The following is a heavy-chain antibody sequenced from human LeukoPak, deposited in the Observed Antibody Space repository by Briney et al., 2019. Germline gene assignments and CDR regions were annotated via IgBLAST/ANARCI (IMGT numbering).Heavy chain of an antibody. Sequence: PGGSLRLSCAASGFTFSSYSMNWVRQAPGKGLEWVSSISSSSSYIYYADSVKGRFTISRDNAKNSLYLQMNSLRAEDTAVYYCARDRSPELLPYYRGQGTLVTVSS. J-gene: IGHJ4*02. CDR2: ISSSSSYI. V-gene: IGHV3-21*01. D-gene: IGHD3-10*01. CDR3: ARDRSPELLPYY. CDR1: GFTFSSYS.